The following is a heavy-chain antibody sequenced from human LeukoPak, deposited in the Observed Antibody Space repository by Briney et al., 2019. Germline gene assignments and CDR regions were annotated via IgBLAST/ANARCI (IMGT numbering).Heavy chain of an antibody. V-gene: IGHV1-46*01. CDR3: ARGGTAVTTNYFDY. CDR2: ISPSGGDT. Sequence: ASVKVSCKPSGYTFTTYYLHWVRQAPGQGLEWKGVISPSGGDTTYAQRFQGRLTMTRDTSTSTVYMEVSSLRSDDTAVYYCARGGTAVTTNYFDYWGQGTLITVSS. J-gene: IGHJ4*02. CDR1: GYTFTTYY. D-gene: IGHD1-1*01.